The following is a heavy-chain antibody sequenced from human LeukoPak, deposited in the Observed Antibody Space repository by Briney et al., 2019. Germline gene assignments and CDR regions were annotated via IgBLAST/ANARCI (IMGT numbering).Heavy chain of an antibody. CDR3: AREGRKAGKFDY. CDR2: IYYSGST. D-gene: IGHD3-10*01. Sequence: SETLSLTCTVSGGSLTSYYWSWIRQPPVKGLAWIGYIYYSGSTNYNPSLKSRVTISVDTSKNQFSLKLSSVTAADTAVYYCAREGRKAGKFDYWGQGTLVTVSS. CDR1: GGSLTSYY. V-gene: IGHV4-59*01. J-gene: IGHJ4*02.